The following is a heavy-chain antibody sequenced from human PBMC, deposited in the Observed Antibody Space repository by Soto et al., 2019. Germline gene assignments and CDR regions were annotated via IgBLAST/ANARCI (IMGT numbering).Heavy chain of an antibody. Sequence: ASVKVSCKPSGYTFTDYHIHWVRQAPGQGLEFMGWINANNGGAASAQQFQDRVTVTSDTSISTVYLELINLISDDTAADYCSRKGGSFSLAPKYNWFDTRGQGTLVTVSS. D-gene: IGHD6-13*01. CDR3: SRKGGSFSLAPKYNWFDT. CDR2: INANNGGA. CDR1: GYTFTDYH. V-gene: IGHV1-2*02. J-gene: IGHJ5*02.